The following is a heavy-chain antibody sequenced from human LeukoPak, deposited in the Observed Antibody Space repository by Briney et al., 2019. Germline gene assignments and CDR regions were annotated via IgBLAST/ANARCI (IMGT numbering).Heavy chain of an antibody. CDR2: IRYDGNEK. Sequence: GRSLRLSCVASGFTFSDYWMSWVRQAPGKGLECVASIRYDGNEKYYMESVKGRFTTSRDHAKNSLYLQIDNLRAEDTARYFCARDRRRGVAGYGLDVWCQGTTVTVAS. J-gene: IGHJ6*02. V-gene: IGHV3-7*01. CDR1: GFTFSDYW. D-gene: IGHD2-15*01. CDR3: ARDRRRGVAGYGLDV.